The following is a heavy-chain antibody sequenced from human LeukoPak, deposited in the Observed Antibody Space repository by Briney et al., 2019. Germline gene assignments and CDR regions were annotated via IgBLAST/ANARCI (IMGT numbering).Heavy chain of an antibody. J-gene: IGHJ4*02. V-gene: IGHV3-23*01. CDR1: GFTFSHYV. D-gene: IGHD3-10*01. CDR2: ITGSGGST. Sequence: GGSLRLSCAASGFTFSHYVMDWVRQAPGEGLEWVSGITGSGGSTDYADSVKGRFIISRDNSKNTLYLQMTSLRAEDTAVYYCARDFHYYGSGSKYFFDYWGQGTLVTVSS. CDR3: ARDFHYYGSGSKYFFDY.